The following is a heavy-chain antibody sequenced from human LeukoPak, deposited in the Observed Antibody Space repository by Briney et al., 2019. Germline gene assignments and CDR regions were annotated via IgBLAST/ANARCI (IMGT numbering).Heavy chain of an antibody. Sequence: GGSLRLSCAASGFTFSYYGMHWVRQAPGKGLEWVSSISSSSSYIHYADSVKGRFTISRDNAKNSLYLQMNSLRVGDTAVYYCAREMPMWFGELLHELDYWGQGTLVTVSS. CDR3: AREMPMWFGELLHELDY. CDR2: ISSSSSYI. D-gene: IGHD3-10*01. J-gene: IGHJ4*02. CDR1: GFTFSYYG. V-gene: IGHV3-21*01.